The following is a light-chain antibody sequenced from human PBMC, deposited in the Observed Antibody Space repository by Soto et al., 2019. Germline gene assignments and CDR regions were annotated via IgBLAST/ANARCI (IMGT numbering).Light chain of an antibody. CDR3: ETWDSSLSAVV. Sequence: QSVLPQPPSVSAAPGQKGPISCSGSRSNIGNHSVSWYQHLPGTAPQLLIYENSKRPSGLPDRFSGSKSGTSVTLGITGLQDGDEADYYCETWDSSLSAVVFGGGTQLTVL. J-gene: IGLJ3*02. CDR1: RSNIGNHS. V-gene: IGLV1-51*02. CDR2: ENS.